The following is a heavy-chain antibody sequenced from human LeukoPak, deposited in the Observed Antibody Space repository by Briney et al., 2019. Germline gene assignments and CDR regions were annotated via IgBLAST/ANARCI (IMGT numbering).Heavy chain of an antibody. V-gene: IGHV1-18*01. CDR2: ISAYNGNT. CDR1: GYTFTSYG. D-gene: IGHD6-13*01. CDR3: ARRKEQHLADF. Sequence: GSVTVSCKASGYTFTSYGISWVGQAPGQGVEGMVWISAYNGNTNYAQNLQARVTMTTDTSTSTAYMQLRTLISDDTAVYYCARRKEQHLADFWGQGTLVTVSS. J-gene: IGHJ4*02.